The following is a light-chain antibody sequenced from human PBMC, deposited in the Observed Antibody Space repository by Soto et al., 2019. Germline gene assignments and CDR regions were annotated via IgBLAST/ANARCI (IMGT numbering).Light chain of an antibody. CDR1: QRVNRH. CDR2: GAS. CDR3: EQYDTWPT. V-gene: IGKV3-15*01. Sequence: EIVMTQSPATLSVSPGERATLSCRASQRVNRHLAWYQQKPGQAPRLLIYGASTRDNGVPARFSGSGCGTDFTLTISSLQSEDFAVYYCEQYDTWPTFGQGTKVEIK. J-gene: IGKJ1*01.